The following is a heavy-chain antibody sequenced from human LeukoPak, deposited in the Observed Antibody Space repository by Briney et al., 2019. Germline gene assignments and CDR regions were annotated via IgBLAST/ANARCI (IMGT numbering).Heavy chain of an antibody. J-gene: IGHJ4*02. CDR2: IYTSGST. V-gene: IGHV4-61*02. CDR1: GGSISSGSYY. Sequence: PSQTLSLTXTVSGGSISSGSYYWSWIRQPAGKGLEWIGRIYTSGSTNYNPSLKSRVTISVDTSKNQFSLKLSSVTAADTAVYYCARGSGYLLDRDYWGQGTLVTVSS. CDR3: ARGSGYLLDRDY. D-gene: IGHD3-22*01.